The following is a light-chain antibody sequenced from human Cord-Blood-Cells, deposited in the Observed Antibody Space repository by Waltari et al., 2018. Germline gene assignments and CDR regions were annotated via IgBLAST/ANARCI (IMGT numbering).Light chain of an antibody. Sequence: QSALTQPRSVSGSPGQSVTISCTGISTDARGYNYVSWYQQHPGTAPKLMIYDVSTRPSGVPDRFSGSKSGNTASLTISGLQAEDEADYYCCSYAGSFWVFGGGTKLTVL. V-gene: IGLV2-11*01. J-gene: IGLJ3*02. CDR3: CSYAGSFWV. CDR1: STDARGYNY. CDR2: DVS.